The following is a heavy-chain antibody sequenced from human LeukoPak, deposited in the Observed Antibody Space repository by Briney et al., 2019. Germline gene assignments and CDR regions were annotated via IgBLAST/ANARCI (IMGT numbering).Heavy chain of an antibody. D-gene: IGHD3-16*01. CDR2: MYRHGGT. CDR1: GFSVSTNY. Sequence: GGSLRLSCAASGFSVSTNYVSWVRQAPGKGLEWVSVMYRHGGTAYADSVQGRFSISRDNSKNRVDLQMNSLRAEDTAVYYCTRDVIYDSAIYSYGDSWGQGTLVTVSA. J-gene: IGHJ4*02. CDR3: TRDVIYDSAIYSYGDS. V-gene: IGHV3-66*01.